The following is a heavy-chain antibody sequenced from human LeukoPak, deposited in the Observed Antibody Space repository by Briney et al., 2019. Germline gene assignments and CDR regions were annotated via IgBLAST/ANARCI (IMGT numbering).Heavy chain of an antibody. Sequence: GGSLRLSRAVSGITLSNYGMSWVRQAPGKGREWVAGISDNAGRTNYANSLKSRLRIYRDNPKNTMYLQMNSLRAEDTAVYFCAKRGVVIRVILVGFHKEAYYFDSWGQGALVTVSS. V-gene: IGHV3-23*01. J-gene: IGHJ4*02. CDR3: AKRGVVIRVILVGFHKEAYYFDS. CDR2: ISDNAGRT. CDR1: GITLSNYG. D-gene: IGHD3-22*01.